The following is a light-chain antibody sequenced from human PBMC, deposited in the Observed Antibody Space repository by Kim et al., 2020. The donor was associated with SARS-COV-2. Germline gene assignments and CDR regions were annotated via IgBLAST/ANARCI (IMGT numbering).Light chain of an antibody. J-gene: IGKJ4*01. Sequence: DIQMTQSPSSLSASVGDRVTISCRASQSINSFLNWYQQKPGTAPKLLIHAASTLYTGVPSRFSGSGSGTDFTLTINGLQPEDFATYYCQQSYSTPPLTFGGGTKVDIK. CDR1: QSINSF. CDR2: AAS. V-gene: IGKV1-39*01. CDR3: QQSYSTPPLT.